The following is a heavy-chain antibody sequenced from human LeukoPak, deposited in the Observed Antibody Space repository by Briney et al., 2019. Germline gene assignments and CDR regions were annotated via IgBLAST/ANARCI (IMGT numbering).Heavy chain of an antibody. CDR1: GYTFTGYY. J-gene: IGHJ4*02. CDR3: ARGTAYTEHSFFDY. V-gene: IGHV1-2*02. D-gene: IGHD3-16*01. Sequence: ASVKVSCKASGYTFTGYYLHWVRQAPGQGPERMGWINPNSGDTNYAQKFQGRVTMTWDTSISTAYMGLSRLKSDDTAIYYCARGTAYTEHSFFDYWGQGTLVTVSS. CDR2: INPNSGDT.